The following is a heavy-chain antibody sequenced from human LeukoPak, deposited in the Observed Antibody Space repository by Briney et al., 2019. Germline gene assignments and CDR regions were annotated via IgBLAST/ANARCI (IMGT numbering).Heavy chain of an antibody. V-gene: IGHV3-33*01. Sequence: GGSLRLSCAASGLTLSGHGMHWVRQAPGQGLEWVAIIWHDGNIKYYADSVKGRFIVSRDNYKNTVFLQMNSLRGEDTAVYYCARVGGGSYFLDAFDIWGQGTMVSVSS. CDR3: ARVGGGSYFLDAFDI. D-gene: IGHD1-26*01. J-gene: IGHJ3*02. CDR1: GLTLSGHG. CDR2: IWHDGNIK.